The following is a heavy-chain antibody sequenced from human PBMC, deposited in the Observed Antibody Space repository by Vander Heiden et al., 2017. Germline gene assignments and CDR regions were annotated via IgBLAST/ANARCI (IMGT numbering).Heavy chain of an antibody. CDR3: ARDSGYYGSGKGRFDP. Sequence: QVQLGESGGGVVQPGGSRRLSCAASGFTFSSYAMHWVRQAPGKGLEWVAVISYDGSNKYYADSVKGRFTISRDNSKNTLYLQMNSLRAEDTAVYYCARDSGYYGSGKGRFDPWGQGTLVTVSS. D-gene: IGHD3-10*01. J-gene: IGHJ5*02. CDR2: ISYDGSNK. CDR1: GFTFSSYA. V-gene: IGHV3-30-3*01.